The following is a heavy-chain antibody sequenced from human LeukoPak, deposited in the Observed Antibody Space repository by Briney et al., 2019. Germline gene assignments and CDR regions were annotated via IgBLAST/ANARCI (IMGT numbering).Heavy chain of an antibody. CDR1: GFTFSGHS. Sequence: GGSLRLSCATSGFTFSGHSMSWVRQAPGKGLEWVSSITSTATHTCYADSVKGRFTISRDNSKNTLYLQMNSLRAEDTAVYYCAKGSSSPGMDVWGQGTTVTVSS. V-gene: IGHV3-23*05. D-gene: IGHD6-13*01. CDR2: ITSTATHT. J-gene: IGHJ6*02. CDR3: AKGSSSPGMDV.